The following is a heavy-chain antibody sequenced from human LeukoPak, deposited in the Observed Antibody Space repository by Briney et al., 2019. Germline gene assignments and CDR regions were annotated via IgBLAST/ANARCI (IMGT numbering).Heavy chain of an antibody. D-gene: IGHD2-15*01. CDR1: GYTFTTYY. J-gene: IGHJ4*02. CDR3: AREEHCSGGSCYAVDY. CDR2: INPNSGGT. Sequence: GASVKASCKPSGYTFTTYYRHCVRQAPGQGLEWMGWINPNSGGTNYAQKFQGRVTMTRDTSISTAYMELSRLRSDDTAVYYCAREEHCSGGSCYAVDYWGQGTLVTVSS. V-gene: IGHV1-2*02.